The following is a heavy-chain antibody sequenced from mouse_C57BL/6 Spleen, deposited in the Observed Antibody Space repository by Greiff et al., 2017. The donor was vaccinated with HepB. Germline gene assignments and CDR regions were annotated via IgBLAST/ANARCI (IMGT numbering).Heavy chain of an antibody. CDR3: ARHGYDGYYFDY. J-gene: IGHJ2*01. Sequence: DVQLVESGGGLVKPGGSLKLSCAASGFTFSSYTMSWVRQTPEKRLEWVATISGGGGNTYYPDSVKGRFTISRDNAKNTLYLQMSSLRSEDTALYYCARHGYDGYYFDYWGQGTTLTVSS. CDR2: ISGGGGNT. D-gene: IGHD2-2*01. CDR1: GFTFSSYT. V-gene: IGHV5-9*01.